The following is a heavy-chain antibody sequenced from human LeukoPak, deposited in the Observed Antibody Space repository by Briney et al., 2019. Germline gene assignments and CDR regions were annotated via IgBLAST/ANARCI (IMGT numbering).Heavy chain of an antibody. CDR2: IRYDGSNK. V-gene: IGHV3-30*02. Sequence: GGSLRLSCAASGFTFSSYGMHWVRQAPGKGLEWVAFIRYDGSNKYYADSVKGRFTISRDNSKNTLYLQMNSLRAEDTAVYYCAKGLGYCSSTSCHEYFQHWGQGTLVTVSS. CDR3: AKGLGYCSSTSCHEYFQH. D-gene: IGHD2-2*01. CDR1: GFTFSSYG. J-gene: IGHJ1*01.